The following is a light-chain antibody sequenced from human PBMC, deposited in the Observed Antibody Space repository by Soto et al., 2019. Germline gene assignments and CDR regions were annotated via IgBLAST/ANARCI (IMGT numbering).Light chain of an antibody. J-gene: IGKJ4*01. V-gene: IGKV3-11*01. CDR1: QSVSSY. Sequence: EIVLTQSPATLSLSPGERATLSCRASQSVSSYLAWYQQKPGQAPRLPIYDASNRATGIPARFSGSGSGTDFTLTISSLEPEDFAVYYCQQRSNWPITVGGGTKVDIK. CDR2: DAS. CDR3: QQRSNWPIT.